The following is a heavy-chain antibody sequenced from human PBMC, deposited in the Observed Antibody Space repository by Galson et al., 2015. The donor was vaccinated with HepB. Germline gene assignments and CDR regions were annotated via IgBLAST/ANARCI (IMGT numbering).Heavy chain of an antibody. CDR2: INPNSGGT. V-gene: IGHV1-2*04. Sequence: SVKVSCKASGYTFTGYYMHWVRQAPGQGLEWMGWINPNSGGTNYAQKFQGWVTMTRDTPISTAYMELSRLRSDDTAVYYCARSGGPVERLRDVFYYGMDVWGQGTTVTVSS. D-gene: IGHD1-1*01. J-gene: IGHJ6*02. CDR3: ARSGGPVERLRDVFYYGMDV. CDR1: GYTFTGYY.